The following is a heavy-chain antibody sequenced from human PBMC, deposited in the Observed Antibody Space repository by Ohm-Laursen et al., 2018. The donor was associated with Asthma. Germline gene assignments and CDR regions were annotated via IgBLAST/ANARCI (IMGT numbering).Heavy chain of an antibody. J-gene: IGHJ4*02. V-gene: IGHV3-23*01. CDR3: ARAQEASGLYNSYFDY. CDR1: GLSFSHHA. CDR2: VGGDGDIT. Sequence: GSLRLSCSAPGLSFSHHAMSWVRQAPGKGLEWVAVVGGDGDITHYADAVKGRFTISRDNAKSTLYLLLNRLRVEDTAVYYCARAQEASGLYNSYFDYWGQGALATVSS. D-gene: IGHD3-3*01.